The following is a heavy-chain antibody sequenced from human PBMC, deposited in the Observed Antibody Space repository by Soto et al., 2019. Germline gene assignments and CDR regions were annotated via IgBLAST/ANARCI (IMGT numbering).Heavy chain of an antibody. Sequence: SETLSLTCAVYGGSFSGYYWSWIRQPPGKGLEWIGEINHSGSTNYNPSLKSRVTISVDTSKNQFSLKLSSVTAADTAVYYCARAGLYCSSTSCYWFDPWGQGTLVTVSS. CDR3: ARAGLYCSSTSCYWFDP. CDR2: INHSGST. CDR1: GGSFSGYY. D-gene: IGHD2-2*01. V-gene: IGHV4-34*01. J-gene: IGHJ5*02.